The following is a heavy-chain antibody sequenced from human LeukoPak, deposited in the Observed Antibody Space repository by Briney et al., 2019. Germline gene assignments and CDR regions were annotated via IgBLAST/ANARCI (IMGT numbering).Heavy chain of an antibody. CDR3: ARVGRDYYDSSAYYHLFYFDY. Sequence: GGSLRLSCAASGFTFSIHAMSWVRQAPGKGLEWVSSISGSGGRTYYADSVKGRFTISRDNSKNTVYLQMNSLRAEDTAVYYCARVGRDYYDSSAYYHLFYFDYWGQGTLVTVSS. CDR1: GFTFSIHA. J-gene: IGHJ4*02. D-gene: IGHD3-22*01. CDR2: ISGSGGRT. V-gene: IGHV3-23*01.